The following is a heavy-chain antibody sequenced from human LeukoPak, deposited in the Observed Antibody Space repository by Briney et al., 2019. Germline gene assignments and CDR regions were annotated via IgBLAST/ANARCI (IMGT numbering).Heavy chain of an antibody. J-gene: IGHJ4*02. CDR3: AKEGIWRFGEVDY. CDR2: ITNSGGST. CDR1: EFTFRTYA. Sequence: PGGSLRLSCAASEFTFRTYAMNWVRQAPGKGLEWVSSITNSGGSTYYADSVKGRFTISRDNSKNTLYLQMHSLRAEDTAVYYCAKEGIWRFGEVDYWGQGTLVTVSS. D-gene: IGHD3-10*01. V-gene: IGHV3-23*01.